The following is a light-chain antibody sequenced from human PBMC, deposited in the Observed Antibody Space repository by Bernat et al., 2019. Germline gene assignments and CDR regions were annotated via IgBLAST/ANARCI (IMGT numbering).Light chain of an antibody. CDR1: QSVSSSY. Sequence: EIVLTQSPGTLSLSPGERATLSCRASQSVSSSYLAWYQQKPGQAPRLLFYDASTRATGIPDRFSGSGSGTDFTLTILRLEPKDFALYHCQQYGTSPQTFGQGTKLEI. J-gene: IGKJ2*01. CDR2: DAS. V-gene: IGKV3-20*01. CDR3: QQYGTSPQT.